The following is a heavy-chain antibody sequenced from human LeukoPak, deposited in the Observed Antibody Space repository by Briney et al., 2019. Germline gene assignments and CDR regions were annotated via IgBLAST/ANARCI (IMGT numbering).Heavy chain of an antibody. Sequence: GGSLRLSCAPSGFTFSSYAMSCVRQAPGKGLWWVSTMCTSSGSTYYADSVKGRFTISRDNSKNTLFLHMNSLRAEDTALYYCARAVDFWSGYPQPNWFDPWGQGTLVTVSS. D-gene: IGHD3-3*01. CDR1: GFTFSSYA. CDR3: ARAVDFWSGYPQPNWFDP. CDR2: MCTSSGST. J-gene: IGHJ5*02. V-gene: IGHV3-23*01.